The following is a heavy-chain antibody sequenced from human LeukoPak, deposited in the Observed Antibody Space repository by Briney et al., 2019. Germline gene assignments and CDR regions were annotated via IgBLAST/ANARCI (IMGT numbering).Heavy chain of an antibody. D-gene: IGHD5/OR15-5a*01. CDR1: GFTVSSNY. CDR2: IYFSGTT. Sequence: PGGSLRLSCAASGFTVSSNYMSWVRQAPGQGLEWVSVIYFSGTTYYADSVKGRFTISRDNSKNTVYLQMNSLRVEDTAVYYCARGDGVYVYWGQGTLVTVSS. J-gene: IGHJ4*02. V-gene: IGHV3-53*01. CDR3: ARGDGVYVY.